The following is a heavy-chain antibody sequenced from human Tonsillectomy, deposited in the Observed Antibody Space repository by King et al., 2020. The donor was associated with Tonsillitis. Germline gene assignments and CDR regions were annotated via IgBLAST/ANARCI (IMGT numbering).Heavy chain of an antibody. Sequence: VQLVESGGGLVQPGGSLSLSCASSGFACSNFAISWVRHAPGKGLEWVSAISGPGGSTYYADSVKGRFTISRDNSKNTLYLQMISLRAADTAVYYCASEPQMAAGDSFDYWGQGTLVTVSS. CDR2: ISGPGGST. CDR1: GFACSNFA. D-gene: IGHD5-24*01. J-gene: IGHJ4*02. CDR3: ASEPQMAAGDSFDY. V-gene: IGHV3-23*04.